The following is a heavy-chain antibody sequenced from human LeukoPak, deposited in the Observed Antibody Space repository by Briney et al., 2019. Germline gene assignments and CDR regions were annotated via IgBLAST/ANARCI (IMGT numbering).Heavy chain of an antibody. V-gene: IGHV4-61*02. CDR2: IYTSGST. CDR3: ARDRIHNYYGPYYMDV. D-gene: IGHD3-10*01. J-gene: IGHJ6*03. Sequence: PSETLSLTCTVSGGSISSGSYYWSWIRQPAGKGLEWIGRIYTSGSTNYNPSLKSRVTISVDTSKNQFSLKLSSVTAADTAVYYCARDRIHNYYGPYYMDVWGKGTTVTISS. CDR1: GGSISSGSYY.